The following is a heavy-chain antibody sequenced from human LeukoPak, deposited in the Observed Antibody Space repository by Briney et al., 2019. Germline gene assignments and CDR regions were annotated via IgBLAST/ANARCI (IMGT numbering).Heavy chain of an antibody. CDR1: GFTFSSYW. D-gene: IGHD3-16*01. J-gene: IGHJ6*02. V-gene: IGHV3-7*03. Sequence: GGSLRLSCAASGFTFSSYWMNWARQAPGQGLEWVAGINHNGNVNYYVDSVKGRLTISRDNAKNSLYLQMSNLRAEDTAVYFCARGGGLDVWGQGATVTVSS. CDR2: INHNGNVN. CDR3: ARGGGLDV.